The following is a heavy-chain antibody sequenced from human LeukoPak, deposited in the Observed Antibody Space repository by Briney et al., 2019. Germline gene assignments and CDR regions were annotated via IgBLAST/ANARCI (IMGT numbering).Heavy chain of an antibody. CDR2: IGDGGDNT. J-gene: IGHJ4*02. V-gene: IGHV3-20*04. Sequence: GGTLRLSCEASGFTFKNYGMSWVRQAPGKGLEWVSVIGDGGDNTYYADSVKGRFTISRDNAKNSLYLQMNSLRAEDTALYYCARGGDFWSGYYGYFDYWGQGTLVTVSS. D-gene: IGHD3-3*01. CDR3: ARGGDFWSGYYGYFDY. CDR1: GFTFKNYG.